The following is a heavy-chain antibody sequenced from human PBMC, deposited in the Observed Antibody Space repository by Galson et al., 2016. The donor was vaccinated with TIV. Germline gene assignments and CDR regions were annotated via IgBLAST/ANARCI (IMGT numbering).Heavy chain of an antibody. J-gene: IGHJ5*02. Sequence: SVKVSCKASGYTFTDYYMHWVRQAPGQGLEWVGWINPNSGGTNYAQKFQGRVTMTRDTSITTAYMELRRLTSDDTAVYYCARGVGVRPNSYYTGTYPYNYFDPWGQGTLVTVSS. D-gene: IGHD2-8*02. CDR3: ARGVGVRPNSYYTGTYPYNYFDP. CDR2: INPNSGGT. CDR1: GYTFTDYY. V-gene: IGHV1-2*02.